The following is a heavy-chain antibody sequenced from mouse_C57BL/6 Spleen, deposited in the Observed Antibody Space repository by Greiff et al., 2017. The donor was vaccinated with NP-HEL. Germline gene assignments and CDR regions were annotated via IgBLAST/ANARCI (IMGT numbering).Heavy chain of an antibody. Sequence: VQLQQSGAELVRPGASVTLSCKASGYTFTDYEMHWVKQTPVHGLEWIGAIDPETGGTAYNQKFKGKAILTADKSSSTAYMELRSLTSEDSAVYYCTRSTVVVNFDDWGQGTTLTVSS. CDR1: GYTFTDYE. CDR2: IDPETGGT. V-gene: IGHV1-15*01. CDR3: TRSTVVVNFDD. D-gene: IGHD1-1*01. J-gene: IGHJ2*01.